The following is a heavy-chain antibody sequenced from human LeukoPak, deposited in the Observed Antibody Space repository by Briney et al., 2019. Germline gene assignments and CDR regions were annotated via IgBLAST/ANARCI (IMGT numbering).Heavy chain of an antibody. CDR3: ARKNSSGWYLQYYFDY. D-gene: IGHD6-19*01. CDR2: INHSGST. J-gene: IGHJ4*02. V-gene: IGHV4-34*01. Sequence: SETLSLTCAVYGGSFSGYYWSWIRQPPGKGLEWIGEINHSGSTNYNPSLKSRVTISADTSKNQFSLKLSSVTAADTAVYYCARKNSSGWYLQYYFDYWGQGTLVTVSS. CDR1: GGSFSGYY.